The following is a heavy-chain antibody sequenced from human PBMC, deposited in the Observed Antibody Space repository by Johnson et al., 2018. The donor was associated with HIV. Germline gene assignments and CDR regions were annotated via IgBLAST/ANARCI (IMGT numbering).Heavy chain of an antibody. CDR1: GFIVSSDY. CDR3: ASGNSDYTSSYI. J-gene: IGHJ3*02. V-gene: IGHV3-11*04. Sequence: QVQLVESGGGLIQPGGSLRLSCAASGFIVSSDYMGWIRQAPVKGLDWISYISSSGSTIYYADSVKGRFTISRDNAANSLYLQMNSLRAEDTAVYYCASGNSDYTSSYIWGQGTMVTVSS. D-gene: IGHD4-11*01. CDR2: ISSSGSTI.